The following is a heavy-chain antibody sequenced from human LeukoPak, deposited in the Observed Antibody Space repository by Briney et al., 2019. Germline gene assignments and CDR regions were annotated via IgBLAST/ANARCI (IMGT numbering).Heavy chain of an antibody. V-gene: IGHV3-53*01. CDR3: ARVLWNGDYPRFDY. J-gene: IGHJ4*02. Sequence: GGSLRLSCAASGFTVSSNYMNWVRQAPGQGLEWVSIIYSGGTTYYADSVKGRFTISRDNSKNTLYLQMNSLRAEDTAVYYCARVLWNGDYPRFDYWGQGTLVTVSS. CDR1: GFTVSSNY. CDR2: IYSGGTT. D-gene: IGHD4-17*01.